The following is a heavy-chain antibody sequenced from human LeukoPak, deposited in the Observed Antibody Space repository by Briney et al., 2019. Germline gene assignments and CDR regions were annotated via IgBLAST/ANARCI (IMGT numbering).Heavy chain of an antibody. Sequence: HPGGSLRLSCVASGFTFSSYAMSWVRQAPGKGLEWVSVISGNGGSTYYADSVKGGFTISRDNSKNTLYLQMNSLRAEDAAVYYCAKERWQVWSQLDYWGQGTLVTVSS. V-gene: IGHV3-23*01. CDR1: GFTFSSYA. CDR3: AKERWQVWSQLDY. CDR2: ISGNGGST. J-gene: IGHJ4*02. D-gene: IGHD3-10*01.